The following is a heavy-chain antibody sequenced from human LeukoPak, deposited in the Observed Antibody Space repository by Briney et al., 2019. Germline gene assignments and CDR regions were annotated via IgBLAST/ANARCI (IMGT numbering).Heavy chain of an antibody. CDR2: ISAYNGNT. Sequence: GASVKVSCKASGYTFTSYGISWVRQAPGQGLERMGWISAYNGNTNYAQKLQGRVTMTTDTSTSTAYMELRSLRSDDTAVYYCARVGLGLFGELSDYFDYWGQGTLVTVSS. CDR3: ARVGLGLFGELSDYFDY. CDR1: GYTFTSYG. V-gene: IGHV1-18*01. D-gene: IGHD3-10*02. J-gene: IGHJ4*02.